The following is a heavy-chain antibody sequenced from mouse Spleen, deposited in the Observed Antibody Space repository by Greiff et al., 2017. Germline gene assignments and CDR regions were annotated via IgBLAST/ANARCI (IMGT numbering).Heavy chain of an antibody. Sequence: QVQLQQPGAELVKPGASVKLSCKTSCYTFTSYWMQWVKQRPGQGLEWIGEIDPSDSYTNYNQKFKGKATLTVDTSSSTAYMQLSSLTSEDSAVYYCARGMIIFDYWGQGTTLTVSS. V-gene: IGHV1-50*01. CDR1: CYTFTSYW. CDR3: ARGMIIFDY. D-gene: IGHD2-4*01. J-gene: IGHJ2*01. CDR2: IDPSDSYT.